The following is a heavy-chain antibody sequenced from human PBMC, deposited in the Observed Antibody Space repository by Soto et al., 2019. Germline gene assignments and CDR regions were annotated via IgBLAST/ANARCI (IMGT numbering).Heavy chain of an antibody. D-gene: IGHD4-4*01. CDR2: IKPISDTT. CDR3: ARDPSTVNKLIGVWFDP. V-gene: IGHV1-69*13. J-gene: IGHJ5*02. Sequence: GASVKVSCKASGDTFGRFTINWVRQAPGQGLEWMGGIKPISDTTTYAQRFQGRVTFTADASTSTVYMELSSLGSEDTAMYYCARDPSTVNKLIGVWFDPWGQGTLVTVSS. CDR1: GDTFGRFT.